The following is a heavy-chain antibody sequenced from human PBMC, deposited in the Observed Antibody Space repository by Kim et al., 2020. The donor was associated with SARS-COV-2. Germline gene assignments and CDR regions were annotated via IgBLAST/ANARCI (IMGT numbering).Heavy chain of an antibody. CDR3: ARDFKSGAGLDY. D-gene: IGHD1-26*01. Sequence: YYADSVKGRFTISRDNAKNSLYLQMNSLRAEDTAVYYCARDFKSGAGLDYWGQGTLVTVSS. J-gene: IGHJ4*02. V-gene: IGHV3-21*01.